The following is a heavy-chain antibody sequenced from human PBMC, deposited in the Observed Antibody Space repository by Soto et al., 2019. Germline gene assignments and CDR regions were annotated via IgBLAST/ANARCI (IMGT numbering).Heavy chain of an antibody. V-gene: IGHV3-30-3*01. Sequence: GGSLRLSCAASGFTFSSNAMHWVRQAPGKGLEWVAVISYDGSNKYYADSVKGRFTISRDNSKNTLYLQMNSLRAEDTAVYYCARDLGYSPGYWGQGTLVTVSS. CDR2: ISYDGSNK. D-gene: IGHD6-13*01. J-gene: IGHJ4*02. CDR3: ARDLGYSPGY. CDR1: GFTFSSNA.